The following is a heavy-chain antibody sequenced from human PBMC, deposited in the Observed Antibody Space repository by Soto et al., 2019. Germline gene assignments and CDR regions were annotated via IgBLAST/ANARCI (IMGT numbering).Heavy chain of an antibody. CDR2: IIPIFGTA. CDR3: ARGGQDYYDSSGYSRYFDY. D-gene: IGHD3-22*01. CDR1: GGTFSSYA. V-gene: IGHV1-69*13. J-gene: IGHJ4*02. Sequence: SVKVSCKASGGTFSSYAISWVRQAPGQGLEWMGGIIPIFGTANYAQKFQGRVMITADESTSTAYMELSSLRSEDTAVYYCARGGQDYYDSSGYSRYFDYWGQGTLVTVSS.